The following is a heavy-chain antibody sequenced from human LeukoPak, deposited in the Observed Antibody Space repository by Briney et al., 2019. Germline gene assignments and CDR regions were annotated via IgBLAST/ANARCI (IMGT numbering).Heavy chain of an antibody. CDR1: GITLSNYG. CDR3: ARDFGITMIVVATDV. J-gene: IGHJ6*04. D-gene: IGHD3-22*01. V-gene: IGHV3-23*01. Sequence: GGSLRLSCAVSGITLSNYGMSWVRQAPGKGLEWVAGLSGSGGGTNYADSVKGRFTISRDNAKNTLYLQMSSLRAEDTAVYYCARDFGITMIVVATDVWGKGTTVTVSS. CDR2: LSGSGGGT.